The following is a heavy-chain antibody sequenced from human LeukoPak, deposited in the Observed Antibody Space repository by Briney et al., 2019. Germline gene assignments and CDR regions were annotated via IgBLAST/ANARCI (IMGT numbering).Heavy chain of an antibody. J-gene: IGHJ4*02. Sequence: SETLSLTCAVYGGSFSGYYWSWIRQPPTKGLEWIGAIYYRGSTYYNPSLKSRVTMSVDTSTNQFSLKLSSVTAADTAMYYCARQGLRLTSDYWGRGTLVTVSS. CDR3: ARQGLRLTSDY. V-gene: IGHV4-34*01. CDR1: GGSFSGYY. D-gene: IGHD4-17*01. CDR2: IYYRGST.